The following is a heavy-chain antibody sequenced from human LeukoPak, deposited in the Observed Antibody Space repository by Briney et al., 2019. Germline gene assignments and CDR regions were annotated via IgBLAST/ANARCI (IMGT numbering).Heavy chain of an antibody. CDR1: GFTFRNYA. Sequence: QPGGSLRLSCAGSGFTFRNYAVHWVRQAPGKGLEWVAVISYDGSTNYYADSVKGRFTTSRDNSKNTLYLQMNSLRAEDTAVYYCARAPYCGGDCYSDAFDIWGQGTMVTVSS. J-gene: IGHJ3*02. D-gene: IGHD2-21*02. V-gene: IGHV3-30-3*01. CDR3: ARAPYCGGDCYSDAFDI. CDR2: ISYDGSTN.